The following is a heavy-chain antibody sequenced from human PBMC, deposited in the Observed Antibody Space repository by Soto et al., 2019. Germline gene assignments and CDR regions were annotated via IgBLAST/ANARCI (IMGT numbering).Heavy chain of an antibody. CDR2: IYYSGST. D-gene: IGHD2-2*01. CDR1: GGSISSGGYY. V-gene: IGHV4-31*03. Sequence: SETLSLTCTVSGGSISSGGYYWSWIRQHPGKGLEWIGYIYYSGSTYYNPSLKSRVTISVDTSKNQFSLKLSSVTAADTAVYYCARGVLGYCSSTSCSYFDPWGQGTLVTVSS. J-gene: IGHJ5*02. CDR3: ARGVLGYCSSTSCSYFDP.